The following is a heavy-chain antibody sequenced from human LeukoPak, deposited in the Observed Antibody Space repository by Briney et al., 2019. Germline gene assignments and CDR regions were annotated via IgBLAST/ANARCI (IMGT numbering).Heavy chain of an antibody. Sequence: SETLSLTCAVSGVAFSNYYWGWVRQSPRKWLEWIGEINHSGYTNYNPSLKSRVTMSIDTSKNQFSLMLTSVTAADTAVYYCTRAVAGHPDWGQGTLVTVSS. D-gene: IGHD6-19*01. CDR3: TRAVAGHPD. J-gene: IGHJ4*02. CDR1: GVAFSNYY. CDR2: INHSGYT. V-gene: IGHV4-34*01.